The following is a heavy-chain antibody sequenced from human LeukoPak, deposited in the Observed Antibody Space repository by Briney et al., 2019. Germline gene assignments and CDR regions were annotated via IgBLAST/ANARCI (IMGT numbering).Heavy chain of an antibody. V-gene: IGHV1-69*13. J-gene: IGHJ4*02. CDR2: IIPIFGTA. D-gene: IGHD1-26*01. CDR1: GGTFSSYA. Sequence: ASVKVSCKASGGTFSSYAISWVRQAPGQGLEWMGGIIPIFGTANYAQKFQGRVTITADESTSTAYMELSSLGSEDTAVYYCARGIVGATIVPHYFDYWGQGTLVTVSS. CDR3: ARGIVGATIVPHYFDY.